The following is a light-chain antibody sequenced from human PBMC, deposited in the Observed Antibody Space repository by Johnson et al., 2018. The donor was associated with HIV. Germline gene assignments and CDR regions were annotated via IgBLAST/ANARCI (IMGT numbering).Light chain of an antibody. CDR3: GTWDSSLSAYV. Sequence: QSVLTQPPSVSAAPGQKVTIYCSGSSSNIGNNYVSWYQQLPRGAPKLLIYENNKRPSGIPDRFSGSKSGTSATLDITGLQSGDEADYYCGTWDSSLSAYVFGNVTKVTVL. J-gene: IGLJ1*01. CDR2: ENN. CDR1: SSNIGNNY. V-gene: IGLV1-51*02.